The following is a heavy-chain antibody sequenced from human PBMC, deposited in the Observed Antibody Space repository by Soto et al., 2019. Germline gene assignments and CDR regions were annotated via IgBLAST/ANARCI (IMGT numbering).Heavy chain of an antibody. J-gene: IGHJ6*02. Sequence: VQLLESGGGLVQPGGSLRLSCAASGFTFSDYGMSWVRQAPGKGLEWVSGISGGGGTTNYADSVKGRFSISRDNSTSRLYLQMNSLRAEATAVYYCTRRRITDKYYYGMDVWGQATTVTASS. CDR1: GFTFSDYG. CDR3: TRRRITDKYYYGMDV. CDR2: ISGGGGTT. V-gene: IGHV3-23*01. D-gene: IGHD3-10*01.